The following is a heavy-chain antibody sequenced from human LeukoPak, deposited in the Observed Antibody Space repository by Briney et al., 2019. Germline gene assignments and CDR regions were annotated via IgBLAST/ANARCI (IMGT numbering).Heavy chain of an antibody. CDR1: GGSISSGGYY. J-gene: IGHJ4*02. V-gene: IGHV4-30-2*01. CDR2: IYHSGST. CDR3: ARLPLVVVVAAPDSYFDY. D-gene: IGHD2-15*01. Sequence: SETLSLTCTVSGGSISSGGYYWSWIRQPPGKGLEWIGYIYHSGSTYYNPSLKSRVTISVDRSKNQLSLKLSSVTAADTAVYYCARLPLVVVVAAPDSYFDYWGQGTLVTVSS.